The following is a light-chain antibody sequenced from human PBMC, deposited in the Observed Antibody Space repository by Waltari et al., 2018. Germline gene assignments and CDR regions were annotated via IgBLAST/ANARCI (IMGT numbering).Light chain of an antibody. Sequence: EPVLTQSPATLSLSPGESATLSCRASQSVSRYLAWYQQKPGQAPSLLIYDASNRATGIPARFSGSGSGTDFTLTISSLEPEDFAVYYCQQRSNWLFTFGPGTKVDIK. V-gene: IGKV3-11*01. CDR3: QQRSNWLFT. CDR1: QSVSRY. CDR2: DAS. J-gene: IGKJ3*01.